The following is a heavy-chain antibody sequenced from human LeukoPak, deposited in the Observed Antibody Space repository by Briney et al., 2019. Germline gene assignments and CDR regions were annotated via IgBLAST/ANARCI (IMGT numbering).Heavy chain of an antibody. CDR2: RRRKSHGGTT. V-gene: IGHV3-49*04. CDR3: PRVKYYYDYSGYFHFDS. Sequence: GGSLRLSCTTSGVTFSDYAISWGRQAPGQGQGLVSFRRRKSHGGTTEYAASVKGRFSSSRDDSNSIAYLQMNSLKTEGKAVYFCPRVKYYYDYSGYFHFDSWGQGSLVTVSS. D-gene: IGHD3-22*01. CDR1: GVTFSDYA. J-gene: IGHJ4*02.